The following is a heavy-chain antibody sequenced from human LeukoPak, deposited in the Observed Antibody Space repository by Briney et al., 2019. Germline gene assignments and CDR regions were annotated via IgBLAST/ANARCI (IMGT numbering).Heavy chain of an antibody. V-gene: IGHV1-18*01. D-gene: IGHD3-9*01. CDR2: ISAYNGNT. J-gene: IGHJ4*02. CDR3: ARGGDGDILTGLVFDY. Sequence: ASVKVSSKASGYRFTSYGISWVRQAPGQGLEWMGWISAYNGNTNYAQKLQGRVTVTTDTSTSTAYMELRSLRSDDTAVYYCARGGDGDILTGLVFDYWGQGTLVTVSS. CDR1: GYRFTSYG.